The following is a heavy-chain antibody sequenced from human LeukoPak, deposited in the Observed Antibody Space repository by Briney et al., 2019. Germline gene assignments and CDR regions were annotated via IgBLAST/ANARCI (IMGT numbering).Heavy chain of an antibody. CDR1: GFTFSSYA. CDR2: ISGSGGST. Sequence: GGSLRLSCAASGFTFSSYAMSWVRQAPGKGLEWVSAISGSGGSTYYADSVKGRFTISRDNSKNTLYLQINSLRAEDTAVYYSARDQGTTVTTRESGYFALWGQGTLVAVSS. J-gene: IGHJ4*02. V-gene: IGHV3-23*01. D-gene: IGHD4-17*01. CDR3: ARDQGTTVTTRESGYFAL.